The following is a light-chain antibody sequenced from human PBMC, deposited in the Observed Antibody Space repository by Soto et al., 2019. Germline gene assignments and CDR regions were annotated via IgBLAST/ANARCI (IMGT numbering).Light chain of an antibody. V-gene: IGKV3-20*01. CDR1: QSVSNNY. Sequence: EIVLTQSPGTVSLSPRELASLSFMASQSVSNNYLAWYQQKPGQAPRLLIYGASNRATGIPDRFSGSGSGTDFTLTISRLEPEDFAVYYCQQYGSSGTFGQGTKVDI. CDR2: GAS. J-gene: IGKJ1*01. CDR3: QQYGSSGT.